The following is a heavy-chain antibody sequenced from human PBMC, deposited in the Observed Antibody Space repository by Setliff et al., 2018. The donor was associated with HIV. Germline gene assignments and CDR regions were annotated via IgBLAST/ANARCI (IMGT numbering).Heavy chain of an antibody. CDR1: GYSFISYW. D-gene: IGHD6-19*01. CDR2: IYPGDSDT. CDR3: ARHTSSGWWGDDAFDI. Sequence: GESLKISCKGSGYSFISYWIAWLRQMPGKGLEWMGIIYPGDSDTRYSTSFQGQVTISADKSISTAYLQWSSLKASDTAMYYCARHTSSGWWGDDAFDIWGQGTMVTVSS. V-gene: IGHV5-51*01. J-gene: IGHJ3*02.